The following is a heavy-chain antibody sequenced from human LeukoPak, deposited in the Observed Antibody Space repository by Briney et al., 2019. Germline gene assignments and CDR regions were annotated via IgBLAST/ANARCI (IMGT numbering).Heavy chain of an antibody. D-gene: IGHD1-1*01. V-gene: IGHV3-66*01. CDR1: GFTVSSNY. CDR2: ICSGGST. J-gene: IGHJ5*02. CDR3: ARGRNWNIHSWFDP. Sequence: GGSLRLSCAASGFTVSSNYMSWVRQAPGKGLEWVSVICSGGSTYYADSVKGRFTISRDNSKNTLYLQMNSLRAEDTAVYYCARGRNWNIHSWFDPWGQGTLVTVSS.